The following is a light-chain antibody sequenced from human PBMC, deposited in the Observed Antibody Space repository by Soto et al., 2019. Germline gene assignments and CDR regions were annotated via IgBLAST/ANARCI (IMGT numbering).Light chain of an antibody. CDR3: QKYGDSSIT. CDR2: DVS. Sequence: IVLTQSPATLSLSPGKRATLSCRASQNISSYLIWYQQKPGQATRLLIYDVSNRATGIPARFSGSGSGIDFALTISRLEPEDFAVYYCQKYGDSSITFGQGTRLEIK. J-gene: IGKJ5*01. V-gene: IGKV3-11*01. CDR1: QNISSY.